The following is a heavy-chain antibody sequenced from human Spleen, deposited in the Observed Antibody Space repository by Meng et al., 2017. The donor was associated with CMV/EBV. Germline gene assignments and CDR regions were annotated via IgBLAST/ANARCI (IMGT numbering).Heavy chain of an antibody. CDR2: ISSSSSYI. J-gene: IGHJ6*02. CDR1: GFTFSSYS. CDR3: ARSLGPGGYYYYGMDV. D-gene: IGHD3-10*02. Sequence: GGSLRLSCAASGFTFSSYSMNWARQAPGKGLEWVSSISSSSSYIYYADSVKGRFTISRDNAKNSLYLQMNSLRAEDTAVYYCARSLGPGGYYYYGMDVWGQGTTVTVSS. V-gene: IGHV3-21*01.